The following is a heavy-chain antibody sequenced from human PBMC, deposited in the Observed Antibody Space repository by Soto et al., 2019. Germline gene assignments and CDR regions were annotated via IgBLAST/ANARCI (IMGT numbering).Heavy chain of an antibody. CDR2: IRDSGDNT. CDR3: VIVDGYCYALEA. V-gene: IGHV3-23*01. D-gene: IGHD5-12*01. Sequence: EVQLLESGGGLEQPGGSLRLSCAASGFTFSSYVMSWVRQAPGKGLEWVSSIRDSGDNTHYADSVKGRFTVSRDNSKNTLHLAITSQSAAEGTADYCVIVDGYCYALEAWCQGTWVTVCS. J-gene: IGHJ3*01. CDR1: GFTFSSYV.